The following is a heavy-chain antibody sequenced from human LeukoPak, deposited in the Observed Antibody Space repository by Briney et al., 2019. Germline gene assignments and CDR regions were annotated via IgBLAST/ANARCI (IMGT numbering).Heavy chain of an antibody. CDR3: ARGGGSPHS. V-gene: IGHV4-59*11. CDR2: IYFTGST. CDR1: GGSIKNHY. J-gene: IGHJ4*02. D-gene: IGHD2-15*01. Sequence: PSETLSLSCTVSGGSIKNHYWSWIRQPPGRGLEWIGYIYFTGSTNYYPSPKSRVTISLDQPKNQFSLTLTSVTTADTAVYYCARGGGSPHSWGQGTLVTVSS.